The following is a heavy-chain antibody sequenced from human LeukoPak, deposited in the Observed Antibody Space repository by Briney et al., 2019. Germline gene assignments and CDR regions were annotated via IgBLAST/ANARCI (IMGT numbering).Heavy chain of an antibody. D-gene: IGHD2-2*01. CDR2: IRQDGGTM. CDR1: GFTFSSYW. V-gene: IGHV3-7*03. J-gene: IGHJ4*02. CDR3: AKDERVWIVVVPAAPNLFDY. Sequence: PGGSLRLSCAASGFTFSSYWMSWVRQAPGKGLEWVANIRQDGGTMSYVDSVKGRFTISRDNAKNSLYLQMNSLRAEDTAVYYCAKDERVWIVVVPAAPNLFDYWGQGTLVTVSS.